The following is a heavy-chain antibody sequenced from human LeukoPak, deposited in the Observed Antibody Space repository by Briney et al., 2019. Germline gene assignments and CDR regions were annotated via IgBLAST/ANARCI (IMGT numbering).Heavy chain of an antibody. J-gene: IGHJ5*02. CDR2: FSAYNGNT. Sequence: GASVKVSCKASGYTFTSYGISWVRQAPGQGLEWMGWFSAYNGNTNYAQKLQGRVTMTTDTSTSTAYMELRSLRSDDTAVYYCARDALDYDFWSGYYFWFDPWGQGTLVTVSS. D-gene: IGHD3-3*01. CDR3: ARDALDYDFWSGYYFWFDP. V-gene: IGHV1-18*01. CDR1: GYTFTSYG.